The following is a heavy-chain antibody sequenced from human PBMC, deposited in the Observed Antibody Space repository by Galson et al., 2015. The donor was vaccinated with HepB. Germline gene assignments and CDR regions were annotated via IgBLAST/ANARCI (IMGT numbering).Heavy chain of an antibody. J-gene: IGHJ4*02. CDR1: GFTVSSNY. CDR2: IYSGGST. V-gene: IGHV3-53*01. Sequence: SLRLSCAASGFTVSSNYMSWVRQAPGKGLEWVSVIYSGGSTYYADSVKGRFTISRDNSKNTLYLQMNSLRAEDTAVYYCAKPNSRGDFWSGYYYWGQGTLVTVSS. D-gene: IGHD3-3*01. CDR3: AKPNSRGDFWSGYYY.